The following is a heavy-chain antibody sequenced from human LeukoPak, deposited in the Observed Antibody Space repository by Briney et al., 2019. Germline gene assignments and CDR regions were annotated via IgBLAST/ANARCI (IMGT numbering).Heavy chain of an antibody. V-gene: IGHV3-23*01. CDR2: ISGSGGST. Sequence: GGSLRLSCAASGFTFSSYAMSWVHQAPGKGLEWVSAISGSGGSTYYADSVKGRFTISRDNSKNTLYLQMNSLRAEDTAVYYCAKDYSSSWLIRPDYWGQGTLVTVSS. D-gene: IGHD6-13*01. J-gene: IGHJ4*02. CDR1: GFTFSSYA. CDR3: AKDYSSSWLIRPDY.